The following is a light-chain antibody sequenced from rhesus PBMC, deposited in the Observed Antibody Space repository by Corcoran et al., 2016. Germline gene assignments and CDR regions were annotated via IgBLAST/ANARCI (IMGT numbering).Light chain of an antibody. V-gene: IGLV3-44*01. CDR3: QVWDATSDHHI. J-gene: IGLJ1*01. CDR2: YDT. Sequence: SYDLTQPPSVSVSPGQTARITCGGAYIGSKYVHWFQQKTPQAPVEVIYYDTELPSGIPERCSGSKSGNTATLTISGVAAGDEADYYCQVWDATSDHHIFGSGTQLTVL. CDR1: YIGSKY.